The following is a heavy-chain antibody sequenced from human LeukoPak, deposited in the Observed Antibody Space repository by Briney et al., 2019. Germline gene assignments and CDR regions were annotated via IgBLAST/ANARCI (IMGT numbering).Heavy chain of an antibody. CDR1: GYTLTELS. Sequence: GASVKVSCKVSGYTLTELSMHWVRQAPGKGLEWMGGFDPEDGETIYAQKFQGRVTMTEDTSTDTAYMELSSLRSEDTAVYYCATDDRNWNSDTFDIWGQGTMVTVSS. CDR3: ATDDRNWNSDTFDI. V-gene: IGHV1-24*01. D-gene: IGHD1-7*01. J-gene: IGHJ3*02. CDR2: FDPEDGET.